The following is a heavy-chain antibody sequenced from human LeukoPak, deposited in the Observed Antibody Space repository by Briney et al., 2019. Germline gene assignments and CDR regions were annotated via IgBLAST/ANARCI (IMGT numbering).Heavy chain of an antibody. J-gene: IGHJ6*03. V-gene: IGHV3-23*01. Sequence: GGSLRLSCAASGFTYSNYAMSWVRQAPGKGLEWVSFISGSGVSTYYADSVKGQFIISRDNSRNTLYLQMDILRSEDTAVYYCAKGSTFYYDSSVYYFYIDVWGKGTTVTVSS. CDR1: GFTYSNYA. CDR3: AKGSTFYYDSSVYYFYIDV. CDR2: ISGSGVST. D-gene: IGHD3-22*01.